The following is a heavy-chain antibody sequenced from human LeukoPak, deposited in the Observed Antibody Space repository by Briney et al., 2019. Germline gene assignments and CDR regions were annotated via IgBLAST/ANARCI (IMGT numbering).Heavy chain of an antibody. CDR1: GYIFTSYW. V-gene: IGHV5-51*01. CDR2: IYPGDSDI. Sequence: PGESLKISCKGSGYIFTSYWIGWVRQLPGKGLEWMGIIYPGDSDIRYSPSFQGQVTISADKSISTAYLQWSSLKASDTAIYYCARSCSSTSCYLTDAFDIWGQGTMATVSS. J-gene: IGHJ3*02. CDR3: ARSCSSTSCYLTDAFDI. D-gene: IGHD2-2*01.